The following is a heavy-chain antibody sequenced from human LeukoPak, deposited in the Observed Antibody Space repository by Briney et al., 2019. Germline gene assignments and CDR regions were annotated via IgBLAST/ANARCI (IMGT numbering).Heavy chain of an antibody. J-gene: IGHJ4*02. Sequence: PGGSLRLSCAASGFTFSSYAMSWVRQAPGKGLEWVSAISGSGGSTYYADSVKGRFTISRNNSKNTLYLQMNSLRAEDTAVYYCAKGAYGSGSYSPCDYWGQGTLVTVSS. CDR1: GFTFSSYA. CDR3: AKGAYGSGSYSPCDY. V-gene: IGHV3-23*01. D-gene: IGHD3-10*01. CDR2: ISGSGGST.